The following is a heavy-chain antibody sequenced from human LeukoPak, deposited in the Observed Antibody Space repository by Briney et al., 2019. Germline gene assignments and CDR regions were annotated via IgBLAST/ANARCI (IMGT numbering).Heavy chain of an antibody. V-gene: IGHV3-21*01. CDR1: GFTFSSYA. J-gene: IGHJ4*02. CDR3: ARETAARGNFDY. CDR2: ISSSSSYI. Sequence: PGGSLRLSCAASGFTFSSYAMSWVRQAPGKGLEWVSSISSSSSYIYYADSVKGRFTISRDNAKNSLYLQMNSLRAEDTAAYYCARETAARGNFDYWGQGTLVTVSS. D-gene: IGHD6-6*01.